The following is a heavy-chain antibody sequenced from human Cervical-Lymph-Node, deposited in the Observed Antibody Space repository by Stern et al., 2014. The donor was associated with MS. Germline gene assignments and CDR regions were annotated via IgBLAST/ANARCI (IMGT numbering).Heavy chain of an antibody. Sequence: MQLVESGGGVVQPGRSLRLSCAASGFTFSDYPMPWVRQTPGTGLEWVAVISYVETDKFYADSVKGRFTISRDNSKNTLYLQMNSLRSEDTAVYHCARDRSGLGDYWGQGTLVTVSS. CDR2: ISYVETDK. CDR1: GFTFSDYP. V-gene: IGHV3-30*04. D-gene: IGHD3/OR15-3a*01. J-gene: IGHJ4*02. CDR3: ARDRSGLGDY.